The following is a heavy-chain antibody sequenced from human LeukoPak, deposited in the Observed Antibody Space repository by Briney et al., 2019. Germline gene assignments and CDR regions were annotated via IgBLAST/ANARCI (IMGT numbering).Heavy chain of an antibody. Sequence: YGPTLVKPTQTLTLTCTFSGFSLSTSGVGVGWIRQPPGKALEWLALIYWNDDKRYSPSLKSRLTITKDTAKNQVVLTMTNMDPVDTATYYCAHPDYYYGMDVWGQGTTVTVSS. J-gene: IGHJ6*02. CDR3: AHPDYYYGMDV. V-gene: IGHV2-5*01. CDR1: GFSLSTSGVG. CDR2: IYWNDDK.